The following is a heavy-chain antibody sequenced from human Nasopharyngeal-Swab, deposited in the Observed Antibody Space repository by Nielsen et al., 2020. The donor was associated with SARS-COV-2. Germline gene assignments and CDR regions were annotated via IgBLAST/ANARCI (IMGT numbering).Heavy chain of an antibody. Sequence: SETLSLTCTDSGGSISSSSYYWGWIRQPPGKGLEWIGSIYYSGSTYYNPSLKSRVTISVDTSKNQFSLKLSSVTAADTAVYYCARHQGGLGIVPAAEFDYWGQGTLVTVSS. V-gene: IGHV4-39*01. CDR3: ARHQGGLGIVPAAEFDY. CDR2: IYYSGST. CDR1: GGSISSSSYY. D-gene: IGHD2-2*01. J-gene: IGHJ4*02.